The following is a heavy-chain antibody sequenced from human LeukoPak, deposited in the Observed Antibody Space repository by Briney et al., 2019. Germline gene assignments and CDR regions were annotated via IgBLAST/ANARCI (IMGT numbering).Heavy chain of an antibody. V-gene: IGHV4-61*02. Sequence: SQTLSLTCTVSGASVSRGTFYWSWIRQPAGKGLEWIGRIYTTGSTNYNPSLSNRIATSVDTSNNHFSLKLSSVTAADTAVYFCAREAGIAVSGAFYYYMDVWGEGTTVTVSS. CDR2: IYTTGST. CDR1: GASVSRGTFY. CDR3: AREAGIAVSGAFYYYMDV. J-gene: IGHJ6*03. D-gene: IGHD6-19*01.